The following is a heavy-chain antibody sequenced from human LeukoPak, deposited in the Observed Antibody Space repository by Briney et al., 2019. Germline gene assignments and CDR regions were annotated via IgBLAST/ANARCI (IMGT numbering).Heavy chain of an antibody. V-gene: IGHV4-59*01. D-gene: IGHD6-13*01. Sequence: PSETLSLTCTVSGVSISSYYWSWIRQPPGKGLEWIGYIYYSGSTNYNPSLKSRVTISVDTSKNQFSLKLSSVTAADTAVYYCARGDIAAAGYYFDYWGQGTLVTVSS. CDR2: IYYSGST. CDR3: ARGDIAAAGYYFDY. CDR1: GVSISSYY. J-gene: IGHJ4*02.